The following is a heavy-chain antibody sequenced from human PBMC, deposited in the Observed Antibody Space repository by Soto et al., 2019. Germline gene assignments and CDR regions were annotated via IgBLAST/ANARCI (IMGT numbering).Heavy chain of an antibody. CDR2: IYHSGST. Sequence: SETLSLTCTVSGGSSSSNWWSWVRQPPGKGLEWIGEIYHSGSTNYNPSLKSRVTISVDKSKKQFSLKLTSVTAADTAVYYCARTEMVRGVIGYYYYGMDVWGQGATVTVSS. CDR3: ARTEMVRGVIGYYYYGMDV. D-gene: IGHD3-10*01. CDR1: GGSSSSNW. J-gene: IGHJ6*02. V-gene: IGHV4-4*02.